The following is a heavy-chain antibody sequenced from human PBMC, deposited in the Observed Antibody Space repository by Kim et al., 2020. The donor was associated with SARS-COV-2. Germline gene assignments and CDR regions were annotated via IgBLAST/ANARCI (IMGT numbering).Heavy chain of an antibody. CDR1: GFTFSSYA. Sequence: GGSLRLSCAASGFTFSSYAMHWVRQAPGKGLEWVAVISYDGSNKYYADSVKGRFTLSRDNSKNTLYLQMNSLRAEDTAVYYCARDCSGGSCYYLDYWGQGTLVTVSS. J-gene: IGHJ4*02. CDR3: ARDCSGGSCYYLDY. V-gene: IGHV3-30-3*01. CDR2: ISYDGSNK. D-gene: IGHD2-15*01.